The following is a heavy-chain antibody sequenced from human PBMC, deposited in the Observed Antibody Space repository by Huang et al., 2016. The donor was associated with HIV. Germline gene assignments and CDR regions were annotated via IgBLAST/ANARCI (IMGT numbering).Heavy chain of an antibody. D-gene: IGHD3-10*01. CDR1: GGSIRSDNYY. CDR2: FYYSGST. CDR3: ARLPGSITMIRGVITDPY. J-gene: IGHJ4*02. Sequence: QLQLQESGPGLVKPSETLSLTCTVSGGSIRSDNYYWGWIRQPPGKGLEWIGIFYYSGSTYSNPSLKSRVTITVDTSKNQFSLKMRSVTAADTAVYYCARLPGSITMIRGVITDPYWGQGTLVTVSS. V-gene: IGHV4-39*01.